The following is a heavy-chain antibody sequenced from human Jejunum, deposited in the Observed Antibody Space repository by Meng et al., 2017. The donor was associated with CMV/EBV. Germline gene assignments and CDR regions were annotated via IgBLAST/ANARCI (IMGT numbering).Heavy chain of an antibody. CDR2: ISGSSSYT. CDR3: AGAVIGKDYFDD. CDR1: GFTFSDYY. V-gene: IGHV3-11*05. J-gene: IGHJ4*02. Sequence: QVRLVGLGGGLVKPGGSLRLSCPASGFTFSDYYMGWIRQVPGKGLEWVSYISGSSSYTNYADSVKGRFTISRDNAKNSLYLQMNSLRAEDTAVYYCAGAVIGKDYFDDWGQGILVTVSS. D-gene: IGHD2-21*01.